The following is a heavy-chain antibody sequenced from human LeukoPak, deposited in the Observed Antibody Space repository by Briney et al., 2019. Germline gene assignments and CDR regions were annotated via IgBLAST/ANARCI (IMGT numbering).Heavy chain of an antibody. Sequence: PSETLSLTCTVSGGSISSSSYYWGWIRQPPGKGLEWIGSIYYSGSTYYNPSLKSRVTISVDTSKNQFSLKLSSVTAADTAVYYCATKSKWELPNYWGQGTLVTVSS. CDR2: IYYSGST. J-gene: IGHJ4*02. D-gene: IGHD1-26*01. V-gene: IGHV4-39*07. CDR3: ATKSKWELPNY. CDR1: GGSISSSSYY.